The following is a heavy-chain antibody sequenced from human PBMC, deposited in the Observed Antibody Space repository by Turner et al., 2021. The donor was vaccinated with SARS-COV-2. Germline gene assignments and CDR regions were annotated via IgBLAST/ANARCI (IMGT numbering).Heavy chain of an antibody. CDR2: GTANSGDT. CDR1: GYTFTADN. V-gene: IGHV1-2*02. J-gene: IGHJ4*02. D-gene: IGHD2-15*01. CDR3: ARVCNGNVCKNFDY. Sequence: QVQLVQSGAEVKKPGASVKVSCKASGYTFTADNIHWLRQAPGQGREWMGWGTANSGDTNYAQKFQGRVTMTRDTSISTAYMELSSLRSDDTAVYYCARVCNGNVCKNFDYWGQGTLVTVSS.